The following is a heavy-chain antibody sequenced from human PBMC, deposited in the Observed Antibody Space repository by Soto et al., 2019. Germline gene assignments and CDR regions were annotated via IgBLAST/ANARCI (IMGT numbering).Heavy chain of an antibody. V-gene: IGHV5-51*01. Sequence: GESLKISCKGSGYXFTTYWIGWVRQMPGKGLEWMGIIYPGDSDTRYSPSFQGQVTISADKSISTAYVQWSSLKASDTAMYYCARLPDYYGSGRYYYHGMDVWGQGTTVTVSS. CDR1: GYXFTTYW. CDR3: ARLPDYYGSGRYYYHGMDV. D-gene: IGHD3-10*01. CDR2: IYPGDSDT. J-gene: IGHJ6*02.